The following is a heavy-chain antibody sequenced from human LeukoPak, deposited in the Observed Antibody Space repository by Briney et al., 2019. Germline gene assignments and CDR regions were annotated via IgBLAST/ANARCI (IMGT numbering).Heavy chain of an antibody. CDR2: IQYNGNNK. V-gene: IGHV3-30*02. D-gene: IGHD6-13*01. CDR3: AKRDSAGSGTGKYYFDY. Sequence: GGSLSLSCAASGFTFSGYGMHCVRQAPGKGLEWVAFIQYNGNNKYYANSLKGRFTLSRDNSENTLYLQMNSLRAEDTAVYYCAKRDSAGSGTGKYYFDYWGQGTLVTVSS. CDR1: GFTFSGYG. J-gene: IGHJ4*02.